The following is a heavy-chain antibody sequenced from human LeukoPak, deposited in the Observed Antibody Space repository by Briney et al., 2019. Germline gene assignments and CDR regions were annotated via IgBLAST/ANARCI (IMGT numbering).Heavy chain of an antibody. CDR2: IYNDGGT. D-gene: IGHD2-8*02. V-gene: IGHV3-53*01. CDR1: GFTVSSNY. J-gene: IGHJ4*02. CDR3: GTSRSRTSGFDY. Sequence: GGSLRLSCAASGFTVSSNYMNWVRQAPGKGLEWVSVIYNDGGTYYADSVKGRFTISRDNSKNTPYLQMNSLRAEDTAVYYCGTSRSRTSGFDYWGQGTLVTVSS.